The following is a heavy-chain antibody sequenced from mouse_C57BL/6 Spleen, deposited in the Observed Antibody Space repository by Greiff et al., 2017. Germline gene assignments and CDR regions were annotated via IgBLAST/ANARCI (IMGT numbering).Heavy chain of an antibody. D-gene: IGHD1-1*01. J-gene: IGHJ2*01. CDR1: GYTFTDYE. V-gene: IGHV1-15*01. CDR2: IDPETGGT. CDR3: TRPRYGSSGGAFDD. Sequence: QVQLQQSGAELVRPGASVTLSCKASGYTFTDYEMHWVKQTPVHGLEWIGAIDPETGGTAYNQKFKGKAILTADKSSSTAYMELRSLTSEDSAVYYCTRPRYGSSGGAFDDWGQGSTLTVAS.